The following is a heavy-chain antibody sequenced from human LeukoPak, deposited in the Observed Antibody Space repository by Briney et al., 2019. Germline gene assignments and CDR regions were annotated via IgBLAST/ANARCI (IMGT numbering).Heavy chain of an antibody. J-gene: IGHJ4*02. CDR2: ISSSGSTI. Sequence: GGSLRLSCAASGFTFSSYEMNWVRQAPGKGLEWVSYISSSGSTIYYADSMKGRFTISRDNAKNSLYLQMNSLRAEDTAVYYCARDATEVTRLDYWGQGSLVTVSS. D-gene: IGHD5-18*01. V-gene: IGHV3-48*03. CDR3: ARDATEVTRLDY. CDR1: GFTFSSYE.